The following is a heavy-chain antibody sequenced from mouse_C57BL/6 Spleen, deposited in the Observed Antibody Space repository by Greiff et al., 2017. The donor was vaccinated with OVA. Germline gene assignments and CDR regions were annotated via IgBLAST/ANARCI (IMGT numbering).Heavy chain of an antibody. CDR2: IDPTDSDT. D-gene: IGHD4-1*01. CDR1: GYTFTSYW. V-gene: IGHV1-52*01. CDR3: ARLSGEFDY. J-gene: IGHJ2*01. Sequence: QVQLQQPGAELVRPGSSVKLSCKASGYTFTSYWMHWVKQRPIQGLEWIGNIDPTDSDTHYNQKFKDKATLTVDKSSSTAYMQLSSLTSEDSAVYYCARLSGEFDYWGKGTTLTVSS.